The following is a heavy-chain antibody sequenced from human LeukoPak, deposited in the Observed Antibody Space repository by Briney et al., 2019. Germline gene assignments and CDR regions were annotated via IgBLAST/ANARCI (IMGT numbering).Heavy chain of an antibody. D-gene: IGHD2-2*01. J-gene: IGHJ1*01. CDR2: IIPIFGTA. Sequence: GSSVKVSCKASGGTFSSYAISWVRQAPGQGLEWMGGIIPIFGTANYAQKFQGRVTITADESTSTAYMELSSLRSEDTAVYYCATDHPDCSSTSCGVEYFQHWGQGTLVTVSS. CDR1: GGTFSSYA. CDR3: ATDHPDCSSTSCGVEYFQH. V-gene: IGHV1-69*01.